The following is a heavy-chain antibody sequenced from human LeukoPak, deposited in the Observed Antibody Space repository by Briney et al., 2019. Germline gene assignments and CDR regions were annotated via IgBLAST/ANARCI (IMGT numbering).Heavy chain of an antibody. D-gene: IGHD1-26*01. J-gene: IGHJ4*02. CDR3: ASGVGATRIDY. CDR1: GFTFSSYA. Sequence: GGSLRLSCAASGFTFSSYAMSWVRQAPGKGLEWVSAISGSGGSTYYADSVKGRFTISMDTARSSLYLQMNSLRAGDTAVYYCASGVGATRIDYWGQGTLVTVSS. V-gene: IGHV3-23*01. CDR2: ISGSGGST.